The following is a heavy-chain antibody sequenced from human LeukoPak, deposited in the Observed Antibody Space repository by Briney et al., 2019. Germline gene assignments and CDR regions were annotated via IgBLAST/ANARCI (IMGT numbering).Heavy chain of an antibody. CDR1: GFTFSSYA. J-gene: IGHJ4*02. D-gene: IGHD2-21*02. Sequence: GGSLRLSCAASGFTFSSYAMSWVRQAPGKGLEWVSAISGSGISTYYADSVKGRFTISRDNSWTTLYLQMDSLRAEDTAIYYCAKDVVTAHPWYFDYWGQGTLVTVSS. V-gene: IGHV3-23*01. CDR3: AKDVVTAHPWYFDY. CDR2: ISGSGIST.